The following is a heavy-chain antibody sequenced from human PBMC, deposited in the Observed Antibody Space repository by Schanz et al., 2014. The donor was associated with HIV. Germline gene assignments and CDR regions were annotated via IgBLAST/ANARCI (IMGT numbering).Heavy chain of an antibody. Sequence: VQLVESGGGVVQPGRSLRLSCAVSGFTLSSYGMHWVRQAPGKGLEWVANMKQDASEKYYVDSVKGRFTISRDNARNSLYLQMNSLRAEDTAVYYCAREYYSRNWNWFDPWGQGTLVTVSS. V-gene: IGHV3-7*01. D-gene: IGHD6-13*01. CDR3: AREYYSRNWNWFDP. J-gene: IGHJ5*02. CDR2: MKQDASEK. CDR1: GFTLSSYG.